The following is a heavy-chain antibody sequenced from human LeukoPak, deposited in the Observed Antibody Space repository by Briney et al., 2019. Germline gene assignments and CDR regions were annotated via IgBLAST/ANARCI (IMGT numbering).Heavy chain of an antibody. D-gene: IGHD3-10*01. CDR1: GFRFDDYA. Sequence: PGGSLRLSCVASGFRFDDYAMNWLRQAPGKGLEWVAGISWNSGSIDYADSVRGRFTISRDNVKNSLYLQMNSLKAEDTALYSCAKLARGLHYYYYMDVWGKGTTVSVSS. CDR2: ISWNSGSI. V-gene: IGHV3-9*01. J-gene: IGHJ6*03. CDR3: AKLARGLHYYYYMDV.